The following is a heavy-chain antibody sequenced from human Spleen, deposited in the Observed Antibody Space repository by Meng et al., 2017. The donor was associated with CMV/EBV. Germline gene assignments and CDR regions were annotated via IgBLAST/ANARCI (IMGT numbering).Heavy chain of an antibody. V-gene: IGHV3-11*01. CDR2: ISGSGSTK. J-gene: IGHJ4*02. D-gene: IGHD3-3*01. CDR1: EFTFSDYY. Sequence: GGSLRLSCAASEFTFSDYYMSWIRQAPGKGLEWVSYISGSGSTKYYADSVKGRFTISRDNAKNSLYLQMNSLRAEDTAVYYCARDGGFWSGYSDYWGQGMLVTVSS. CDR3: ARDGGFWSGYSDY.